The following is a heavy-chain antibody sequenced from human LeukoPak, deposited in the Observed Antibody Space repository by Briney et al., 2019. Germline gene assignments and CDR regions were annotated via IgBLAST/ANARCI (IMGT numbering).Heavy chain of an antibody. D-gene: IGHD2-15*01. Sequence: PGGSQRLSCAASGFTFNDYYMTWIRQAPGKGLEWVANIDQHGTEKQYVESVKGRFTISRDNTKNSVYLQMDNLRVEDTAVYYCAKAVVAADSFEYWGQGTQVTVSS. CDR2: IDQHGTEK. V-gene: IGHV3-7*01. CDR1: GFTFNDYY. CDR3: AKAVVAADSFEY. J-gene: IGHJ4*02.